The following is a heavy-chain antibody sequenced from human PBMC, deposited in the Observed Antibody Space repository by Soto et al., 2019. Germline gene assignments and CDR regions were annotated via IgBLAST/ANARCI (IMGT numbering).Heavy chain of an antibody. Sequence: SETLSLTCTVSGGSISSSSYYWGWIRQPPGKGLEWIGSIYYSGSTYYNPSLKSRVTISVDTSKNQFSLKPSSVTAADTAVYYCSSLTRADYYGMDVWGQGTTVTVSS. D-gene: IGHD4-17*01. J-gene: IGHJ6*02. V-gene: IGHV4-39*01. CDR2: IYYSGST. CDR3: SSLTRADYYGMDV. CDR1: GGSISSSSYY.